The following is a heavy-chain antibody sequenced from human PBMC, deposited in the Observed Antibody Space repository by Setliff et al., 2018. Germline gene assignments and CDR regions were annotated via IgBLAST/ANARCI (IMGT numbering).Heavy chain of an antibody. Sequence: GGVLRLSCAASGLNFRSDAMTWVCQAPGKGLEWVSTMGAGGDTYYADSVKGRFTISRDNSKNTLYLQMSSLRDDDTAVYYCAKGGQQVAPVGRWFDPWVQVSLVTV. CDR3: AKGGQQVAPVGRWFDP. D-gene: IGHD6-13*01. V-gene: IGHV3-23*01. J-gene: IGHJ5*02. CDR2: MGAGGDT. CDR1: GLNFRSDA.